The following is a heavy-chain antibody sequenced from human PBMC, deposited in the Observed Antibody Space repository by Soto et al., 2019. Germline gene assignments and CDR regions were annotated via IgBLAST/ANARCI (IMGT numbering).Heavy chain of an antibody. CDR3: AREGYSSSSIDY. Sequence: SETLSLTCTVSGGSISSYYWSWIRQPPGKGLEWIGYIYYSGSTNYNPSLKSRVTISVDTSKNQFSLKLSSVTAADTAVYYCAREGYSSSSIDYWGQGTLVTVSS. CDR1: GGSISSYY. CDR2: IYYSGST. D-gene: IGHD6-6*01. V-gene: IGHV4-59*01. J-gene: IGHJ4*02.